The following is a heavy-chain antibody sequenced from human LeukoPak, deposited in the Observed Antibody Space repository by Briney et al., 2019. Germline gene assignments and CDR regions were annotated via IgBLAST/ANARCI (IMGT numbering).Heavy chain of an antibody. CDR2: IDAGNGRT. CDR1: GYDFTKYA. V-gene: IGHV1-3*01. Sequence: GASVKVSCKASGYDFTKYAVQWVRQTPGQRLEWMGWIDAGNGRTKYSQDFRGRVTITRDTSASIAYMELRSLRSDDTAVYYCARDDIAAAGKKFDYWGQGTLVTVSS. CDR3: ARDDIAAAGKKFDY. J-gene: IGHJ4*02. D-gene: IGHD6-13*01.